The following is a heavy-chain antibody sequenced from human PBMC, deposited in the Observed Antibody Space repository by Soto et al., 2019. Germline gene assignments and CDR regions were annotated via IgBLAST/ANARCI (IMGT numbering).Heavy chain of an antibody. Sequence: LVQSGAEVKKPGSSVKVSCRAGRGSFSASGFSWVRQAPGQGLEWVGGFIPIFGTANYAQKFQDRVTMTADESTSTVYMELRSLRSEDTALYHCARSGYSYGPNMDWGQGTLVTVST. CDR1: RGSFSASG. CDR3: ARSGYSYGPNMD. D-gene: IGHD5-18*01. CDR2: FIPIFGTA. V-gene: IGHV1-69*01. J-gene: IGHJ4*02.